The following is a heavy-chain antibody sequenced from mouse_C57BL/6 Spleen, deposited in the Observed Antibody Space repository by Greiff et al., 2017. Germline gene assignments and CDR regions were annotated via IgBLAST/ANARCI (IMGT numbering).Heavy chain of an antibody. Sequence: VQLQQSGPELVKPGASVKISCKASGYAFSSSWMNWVKQRPGKGLEWIGRIYPGDGDTNYNGKFKGKATLTADKSSSTAYMQLSSLTSEDSAVYFCARQYSRYAMDYWGQGTSVTVSS. CDR1: GYAFSSSW. CDR3: ARQYSRYAMDY. CDR2: IYPGDGDT. D-gene: IGHD2-5*01. V-gene: IGHV1-82*01. J-gene: IGHJ4*01.